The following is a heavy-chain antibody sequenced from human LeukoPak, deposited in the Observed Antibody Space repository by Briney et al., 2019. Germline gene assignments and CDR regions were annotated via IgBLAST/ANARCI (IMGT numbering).Heavy chain of an antibody. CDR3: ARDPAYYDYVWGSYRYTAFDY. D-gene: IGHD3-16*02. V-gene: IGHV3-53*01. CDR2: IYSGGST. Sequence: GGSLRLSCAASGFTVSSNYMSWVRQAPGKGLEWVSVIYSGGSTYYADSVKGRFTISRDNSKNTLYLQMNSLRAEDTAVYYCARDPAYYDYVWGSYRYTAFDYWGQGTLVTVSS. J-gene: IGHJ4*02. CDR1: GFTVSSNY.